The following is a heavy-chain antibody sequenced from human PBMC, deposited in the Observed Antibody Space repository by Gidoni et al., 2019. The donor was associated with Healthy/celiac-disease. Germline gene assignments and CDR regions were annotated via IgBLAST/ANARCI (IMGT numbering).Heavy chain of an antibody. V-gene: IGHV3-49*03. CDR2: IRSKAYGGTT. CDR3: TREPGYSSSGVDY. J-gene: IGHJ4*02. CDR1: GFTFGAYA. D-gene: IGHD6-13*01. Sequence: EVQLVESGGGLVQPGRSLRLSCTASGFTFGAYAMSWFRQAPGKGMEWVGFIRSKAYGGTTEYAASVKGRFTISRDDSKSIAYLQMNSLKTEDTAVYYCTREPGYSSSGVDYWGQGTLVTVSS.